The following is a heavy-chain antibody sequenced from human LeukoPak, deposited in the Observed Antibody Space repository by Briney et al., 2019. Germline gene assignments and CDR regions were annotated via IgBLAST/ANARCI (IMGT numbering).Heavy chain of an antibody. D-gene: IGHD2-15*01. Sequence: GGSLRLSCAASGFTLSSHAMSWVRQAPGKGLEWVSALSGSGANTYYADSVKGRFTISRDNSKNTLYLQVNSLRAEDTAVYYCAKGVGCSGGTCYSGHGMDVWGQGTTVTVSS. CDR2: LSGSGANT. CDR1: GFTLSSHA. CDR3: AKGVGCSGGTCYSGHGMDV. V-gene: IGHV3-23*01. J-gene: IGHJ6*02.